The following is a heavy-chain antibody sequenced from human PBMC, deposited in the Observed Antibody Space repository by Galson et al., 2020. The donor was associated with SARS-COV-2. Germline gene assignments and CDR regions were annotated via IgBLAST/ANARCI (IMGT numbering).Heavy chain of an antibody. J-gene: IGHJ4*02. Sequence: SETLSLTCIVSGGSIGSSSYYWGWIRQPPGKGLEWIGSLYYRGNTYYKPSLKSRVTISVDTSKNQVSLRLTSVTAADTAVYYCAMGENFYEGSGALFDHWGQGTLVTVSS. V-gene: IGHV4-39*07. CDR2: LYYRGNT. CDR1: GGSIGSSSYY. D-gene: IGHD3-22*01. CDR3: AMGENFYEGSGALFDH.